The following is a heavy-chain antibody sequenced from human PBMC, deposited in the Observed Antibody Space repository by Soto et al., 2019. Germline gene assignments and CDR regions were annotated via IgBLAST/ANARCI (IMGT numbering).Heavy chain of an antibody. V-gene: IGHV3-20*04. CDR1: GFTFDDYA. CDR3: ARAARYGDYQRHFDY. J-gene: IGHJ4*02. CDR2: ITWNGDST. Sequence: CAASGFTFDDYALSWVRQGPGKGLEWVSHITWNGDSTTYAESVRGRFTISRDNAKNSLSLQMNSLRAEDTALYYCARAARYGDYQRHFDYWGQGTLVTVSS. D-gene: IGHD4-17*01.